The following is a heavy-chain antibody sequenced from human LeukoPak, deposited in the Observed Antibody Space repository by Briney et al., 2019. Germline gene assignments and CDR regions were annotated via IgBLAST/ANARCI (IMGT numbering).Heavy chain of an antibody. CDR2: IYSSGST. J-gene: IGHJ5*02. Sequence: SETLSLTCTVSGGSINSYYWSWIRQPAGKGLEWIGRIYSSGSTNYNPSLKSRVSMSVDTSKNQFSLKLSSVTAADTAVYYCARHLLSAGNWFDPWGQGTLVTVSS. CDR1: GGSINSYY. CDR3: ARHLLSAGNWFDP. V-gene: IGHV4-4*07.